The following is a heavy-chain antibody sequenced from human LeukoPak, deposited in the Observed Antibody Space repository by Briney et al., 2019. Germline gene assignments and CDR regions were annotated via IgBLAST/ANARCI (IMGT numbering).Heavy chain of an antibody. CDR3: ARPHYFYYYMDV. CDR1: GYTFTSYD. CDR2: INPNSGGT. J-gene: IGHJ6*03. Sequence: GASVKVSCKASGYTFTSYDINWVRQAPGQGLEWMGWINPNSGGTNYAQKFQVRVTMTRDASIRTAYMELSRLRSDDTAVYYCARPHYFYYYMDVWGKGTTVTVSS. V-gene: IGHV1-2*02.